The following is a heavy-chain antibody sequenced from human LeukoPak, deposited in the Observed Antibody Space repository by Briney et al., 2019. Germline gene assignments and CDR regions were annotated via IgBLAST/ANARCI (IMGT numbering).Heavy chain of an antibody. D-gene: IGHD2-2*01. J-gene: IGHJ6*02. CDR2: ISAYNGNT. Sequence: ASVKVSCKASGYTFTSYGISWVRQAPGQGLEWMGWISAYNGNTNYARKLQGRVTMTTDTSTSTAYMELRSLRSDDTAVYYCARGGPPVPVPAAFYYYYYYGMDVWGQGTTVTVSS. CDR1: GYTFTSYG. CDR3: ARGGPPVPVPAAFYYYYYYGMDV. V-gene: IGHV1-18*01.